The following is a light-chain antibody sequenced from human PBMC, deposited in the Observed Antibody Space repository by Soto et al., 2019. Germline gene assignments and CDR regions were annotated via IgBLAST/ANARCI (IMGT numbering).Light chain of an antibody. CDR2: RNN. J-gene: IGLJ2*01. V-gene: IGLV1-47*01. Sequence: QSVLTQPPSASGTPGQRVTISCSGSSSNIGSNYVYCYQQLPGTAPKLLIYRNNQRPSGVPDRFSGSKSGTSASLAISGLRSEDEADYYCAAWDDSLSAYVVFGGGTKVTVL. CDR1: SSNIGSNY. CDR3: AAWDDSLSAYVV.